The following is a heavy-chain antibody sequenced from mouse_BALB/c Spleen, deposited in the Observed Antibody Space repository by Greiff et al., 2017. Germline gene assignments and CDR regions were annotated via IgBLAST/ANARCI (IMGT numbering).Heavy chain of an antibody. CDR3: VGGTPGYFDV. CDR2: ISSKSNNYAT. V-gene: IGHV10-1*02. J-gene: IGHJ1*01. CDR1: GFTFNTYA. D-gene: IGHD2-14*01. Sequence: EVQGVESGGGLVQPKGSLKLSCAASGFTFNTYAMNWVRQAPGKGLEWVVRISSKSNNYATYYADSGKDRFTISRDDSQSMLYLQMNNLKTEDTAMYYCVGGTPGYFDVWGAGTTVTVSS.